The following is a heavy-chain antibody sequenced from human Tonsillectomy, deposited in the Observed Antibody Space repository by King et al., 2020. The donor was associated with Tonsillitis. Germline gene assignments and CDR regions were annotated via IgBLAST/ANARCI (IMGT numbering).Heavy chain of an antibody. CDR1: GFSLSTSGMC. CDR2: IDWDDDK. CDR3: ARIPVCGSYSSERAFDI. J-gene: IGHJ3*02. D-gene: IGHD1-26*01. Sequence: TLQESGPALVKPTQTLTLTCTFSGFSLSTSGMCVSWIRQPPGKALEWLARIDWDDDKYYSTSLKTRLTISKDTSKNQVVLTMTNMDPVDTATYYCARIPVCGSYSSERAFDIWGQGTMVTVSS. V-gene: IGHV2-70*11.